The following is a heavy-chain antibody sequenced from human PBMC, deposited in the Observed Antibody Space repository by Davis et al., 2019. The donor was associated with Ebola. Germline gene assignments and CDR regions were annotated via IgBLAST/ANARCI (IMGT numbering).Heavy chain of an antibody. CDR2: IIPIFGTA. J-gene: IGHJ4*02. V-gene: IGHV1-69*13. CDR3: SVGGQDGGFDY. CDR1: GGTFSRHA. D-gene: IGHD1-26*01. Sequence: AASVKVSCKASGGTFSRHAITWVRQAPGQGLEWMGGIIPIFGTANYAQKFQGRVTITADEFTSTAYMELSSLRSEDTAVYYCSVGGQDGGFDYWGQGTLVPVSS.